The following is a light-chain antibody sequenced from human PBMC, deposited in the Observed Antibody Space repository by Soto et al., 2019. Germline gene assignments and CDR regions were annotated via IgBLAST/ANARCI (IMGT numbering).Light chain of an antibody. Sequence: DIVMTQSPDSLAVSLGERVTINCKSSQIVLYSSNNKNYLAWYQQKPGQPPKLLIYWASTRESGVPDRFSGSGSGTDFTLTISSLQAEDVAVYYCQQYYTTPRTFGQGTKVEI. J-gene: IGKJ1*01. CDR1: QIVLYSSNNKNY. CDR3: QQYYTTPRT. CDR2: WAS. V-gene: IGKV4-1*01.